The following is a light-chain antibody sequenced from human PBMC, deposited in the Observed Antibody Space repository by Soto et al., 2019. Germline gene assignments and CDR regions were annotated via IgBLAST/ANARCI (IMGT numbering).Light chain of an antibody. V-gene: IGKV1-5*03. Sequence: IQLTQSPSSLSASIGDRVTITCRASQGISNYLAWYQQKPGKAPKLLIYKASTLKSGVPSRFSGSGSGTEFTLTISSLQPDDFATYYCQHYNSYSEAFGQGTKVELK. J-gene: IGKJ1*01. CDR2: KAS. CDR3: QHYNSYSEA. CDR1: QGISNY.